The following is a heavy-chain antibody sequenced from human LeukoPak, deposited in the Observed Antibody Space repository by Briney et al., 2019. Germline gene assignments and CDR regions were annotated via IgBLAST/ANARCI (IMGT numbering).Heavy chain of an antibody. CDR2: ISSNRGST. D-gene: IGHD1-26*01. CDR1: GFTFSNYA. Sequence: PGGSLRLSCAASGFTFSNYAMPWVRQAPGKGLEYVSAISSNRGSTYYANSVKGRFTISRDKSTNTLYLQIGSLRAEHTALYFSARWGVGDPDAFAMWSQGTMVTVSS. CDR3: ARWGVGDPDAFAM. J-gene: IGHJ3*02. V-gene: IGHV3-64*01.